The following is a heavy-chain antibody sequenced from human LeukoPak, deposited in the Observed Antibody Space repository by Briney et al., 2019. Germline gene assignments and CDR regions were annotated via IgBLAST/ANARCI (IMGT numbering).Heavy chain of an antibody. V-gene: IGHV4-34*01. D-gene: IGHD3-3*01. Sequence: SETLSLTCAVYGGSFSGYYWTWIRHTPGKGLDWIGEINYGGDTNYNPSPKSRVTISVDTSGNQFSLKMTSVTAADTAVYFCARGDHYDFWSDYYTQTGFFFDRWGQGTLVTVSS. CDR3: ARGDHYDFWSDYYTQTGFFFDR. CDR1: GGSFSGYY. J-gene: IGHJ4*02. CDR2: INYGGDT.